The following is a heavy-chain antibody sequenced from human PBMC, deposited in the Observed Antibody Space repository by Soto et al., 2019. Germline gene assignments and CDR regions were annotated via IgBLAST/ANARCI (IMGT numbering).Heavy chain of an antibody. CDR1: GXSFTTYV. V-gene: IGHV3-30*18. D-gene: IGHD1-26*01. J-gene: IGHJ3*02. CDR2: ISHDGSYK. Sequence: GSLRLSCAASGXSFTTYVMDWVRRAPGKGLEWVALISHDGSYKYYGDSVKGRFTISIDTSNNAVYLEMNSLRPEYTAVYYRAKGLLAIVGTTLPRDAFNIWGQGTMGPVS. CDR3: AKGLLAIVGTTLPRDAFNI.